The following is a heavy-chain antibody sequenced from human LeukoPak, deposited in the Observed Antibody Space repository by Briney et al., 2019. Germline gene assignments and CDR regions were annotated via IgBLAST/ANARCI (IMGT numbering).Heavy chain of an antibody. CDR3: ARLKCLSSIVRPCRYYYYMDV. Sequence: SETLSLTCAVYGGSFSGYYWSWIRQPPGKGLEWIGEINHSGSTTYNPSLKSRVTISVDTSKNQFSLKLSSVTAADTAVYYCARLKCLSSIVRPCRYYYYMDVWGKGTTVTVSS. D-gene: IGHD2-2*01. CDR1: GGSFSGYY. V-gene: IGHV4-34*01. J-gene: IGHJ6*03. CDR2: INHSGST.